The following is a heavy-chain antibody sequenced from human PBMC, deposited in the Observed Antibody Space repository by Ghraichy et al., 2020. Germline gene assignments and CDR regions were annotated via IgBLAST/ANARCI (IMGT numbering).Heavy chain of an antibody. V-gene: IGHV5-51*01. D-gene: IGHD5-24*01. CDR1: GYSFASYW. CDR2: IYPGDSDT. CDR3: ARLAEGYTRPHYHYFDY. Sequence: GESLNISCKGTGYSFASYWIGWVRQMPGKGLEWMAIIYPGDSDTRYSPSFQGQVTISADKSISTAYLQWSSLKASDTAMYYCARLAEGYTRPHYHYFDYWGLGTLVTVSS. J-gene: IGHJ4*02.